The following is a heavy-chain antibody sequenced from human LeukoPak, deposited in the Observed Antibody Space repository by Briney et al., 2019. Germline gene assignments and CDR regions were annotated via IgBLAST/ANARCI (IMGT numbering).Heavy chain of an antibody. J-gene: IGHJ5*02. D-gene: IGHD3-9*01. V-gene: IGHV1-18*01. CDR3: AREWWGYDVLTGDNWFDP. CDR1: GYPFTTYG. Sequence: ASVKVTCKASGYPFTTYGIDWVRQAPGQGLEWMGWISTYNGDTNYAQKFQGRVTMTTDTSTNTAYIELRSLTSDDTAAYYCAREWWGYDVLTGDNWFDPWGQGTLVIVSS. CDR2: ISTYNGDT.